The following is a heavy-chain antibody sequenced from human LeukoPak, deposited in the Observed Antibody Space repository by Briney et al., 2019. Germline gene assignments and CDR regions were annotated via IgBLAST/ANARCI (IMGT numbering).Heavy chain of an antibody. D-gene: IGHD3-3*01. J-gene: IGHJ4*02. CDR3: ARKARGSGYYSSFDY. CDR1: GFTFSNAW. V-gene: IGHV3-7*01. CDR2: IKEDGSEE. Sequence: GGSLRLSCAASGFTFSNAWMSWVRQAPGKGLEWVANIKEDGSEEYYVDSVKGRFTISRDNAKNSLYLQMNSLRAEDTAVYYCARKARGSGYYSSFDYWGQGTLVTVSS.